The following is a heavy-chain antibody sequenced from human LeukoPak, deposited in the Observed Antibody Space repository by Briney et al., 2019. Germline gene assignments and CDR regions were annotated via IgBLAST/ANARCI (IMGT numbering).Heavy chain of an antibody. Sequence: GRSLRLSCAASGFTFSSFAMHWVRQAPGKGLEWLAVISYDGSNKYYADSVKGRFTISRDNSENTLYLQMNSLRAEDTAVYYCATIDYYDSSGYLDVFDIWGQGTMVTVSS. CDR1: GFTFSSFA. J-gene: IGHJ3*02. CDR2: ISYDGSNK. CDR3: ATIDYYDSSGYLDVFDI. D-gene: IGHD3-22*01. V-gene: IGHV3-30*04.